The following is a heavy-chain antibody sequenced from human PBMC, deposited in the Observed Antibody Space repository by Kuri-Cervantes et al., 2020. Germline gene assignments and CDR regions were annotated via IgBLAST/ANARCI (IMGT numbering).Heavy chain of an antibody. Sequence: GGSLRLSCAASGLNFDTSAFHWARQAPGKGLEWVALISYDGSNRYYGDSVKGRFTISRDNSNNTPYLQMNSLSPEDTAVYYCARSAHMGLKIWGQGTLVTVSS. CDR2: ISYDGSNR. CDR1: GLNFDTSA. J-gene: IGHJ4*03. V-gene: IGHV3-30*04. CDR3: ARSAHMGLKI. D-gene: IGHD4/OR15-4a*01.